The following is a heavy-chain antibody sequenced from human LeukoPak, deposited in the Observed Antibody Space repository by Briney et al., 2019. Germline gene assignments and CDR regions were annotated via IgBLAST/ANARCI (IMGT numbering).Heavy chain of an antibody. CDR1: GYSISSGYY. CDR3: ARFIWFGELATFDY. CDR2: IYHSGST. J-gene: IGHJ4*02. Sequence: PSETLSLTCTVSGYSISSGYYWGWIRQPPGKGLEWIGSIYHSGSTYYNPSLKSRVTISVDTSKNQFSLKLSSVTAADTAVYYCARFIWFGELATFDYWGQGTLVTVSS. V-gene: IGHV4-38-2*02. D-gene: IGHD3-10*01.